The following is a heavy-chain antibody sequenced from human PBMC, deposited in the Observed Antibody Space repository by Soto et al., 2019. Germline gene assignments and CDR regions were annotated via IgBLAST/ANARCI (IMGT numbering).Heavy chain of an antibody. CDR3: ATYCISTSCFPDY. D-gene: IGHD2-2*01. Sequence: SETLSLTCTVSGGFIWGWIRQSPDKGLEWIGYIYNSGRYNYNPSLKSRVTMSIDTSKNQFSLKLSSVTAADTAIYYCATYCISTSCFPDYWGQGTLVTVSS. CDR1: GGFI. J-gene: IGHJ4*02. V-gene: IGHV4-59*01. CDR2: IYNSGRY.